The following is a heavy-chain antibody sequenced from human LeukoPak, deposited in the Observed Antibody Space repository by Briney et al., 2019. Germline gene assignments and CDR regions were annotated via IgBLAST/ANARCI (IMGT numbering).Heavy chain of an antibody. D-gene: IGHD1-26*01. CDR1: GFTFSSSG. J-gene: IGHJ6*03. CDR3: AKGRGWEASYYYYYMDV. Sequence: GGSLRLSCAASGFTFSSSGIHCARQAPGKGLEWVAFIRYDGSNKYYTDSGKGRFTISRDNSKNKLYLQMNSLRAEDTAVYYCAKGRGWEASYYYYYMDVWGKGTTVTISS. CDR2: IRYDGSNK. V-gene: IGHV3-30*02.